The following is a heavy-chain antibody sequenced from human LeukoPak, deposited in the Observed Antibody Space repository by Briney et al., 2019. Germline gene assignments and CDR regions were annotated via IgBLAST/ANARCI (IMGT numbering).Heavy chain of an antibody. CDR3: AKGGYSYGADVDY. V-gene: IGHV3-9*01. CDR1: GFTFDDYA. J-gene: IGHJ4*02. D-gene: IGHD5-18*01. Sequence: GGSLRLSCAASGFTFDDYAMHWVRQAPGKGLEWVSGVSWNSGSIGYADSVKGRFTISRDNAKNSLYLQMNSLRAEDTALYYCAKGGYSYGADVDYWGQGTLVTVSS. CDR2: VSWNSGSI.